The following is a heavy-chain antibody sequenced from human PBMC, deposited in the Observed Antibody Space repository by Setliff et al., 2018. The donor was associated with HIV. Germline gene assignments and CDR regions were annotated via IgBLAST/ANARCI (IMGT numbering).Heavy chain of an antibody. D-gene: IGHD3-22*01. CDR3: ARQITSVTTEKLVVNDAFDI. J-gene: IGHJ3*02. Sequence: SETLSLTCNVSGASISNYYWTWIRQSPGKRLEWLGYITDSGNTNYNPSLRRRVTISADTSKNQVSLRLRSVTAADTAVYYCARQITSVTTEKLVVNDAFDIWGQGIMVTVSS. CDR1: GASISNYY. V-gene: IGHV4-59*01. CDR2: ITDSGNT.